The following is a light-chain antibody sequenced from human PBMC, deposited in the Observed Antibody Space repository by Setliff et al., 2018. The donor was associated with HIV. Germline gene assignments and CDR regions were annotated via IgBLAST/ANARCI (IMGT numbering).Light chain of an antibody. CDR3: CSYAGSDTYV. Sequence: QSALTQPRSVSGSPGQSVTISCTGTTSDVGDYNYVFWYQHHPGKAPKLMIYDVNKRPSGVPGRFSASKFGNTASLIISGLQAEDEADYYCCSYAGSDTYVFGTGTKGTVL. CDR2: DVN. V-gene: IGLV2-11*01. J-gene: IGLJ1*01. CDR1: TSDVGDYNY.